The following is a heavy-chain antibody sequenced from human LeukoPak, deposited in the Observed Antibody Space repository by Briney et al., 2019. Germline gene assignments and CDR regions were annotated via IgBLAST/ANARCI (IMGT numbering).Heavy chain of an antibody. CDR1: GFTFSSYW. D-gene: IGHD6-19*01. V-gene: IGHV3-7*01. J-gene: IGHJ5*02. CDR2: IKQDGNEK. Sequence: GGSLRLSCAASGFTFSSYWMSWVRQAPGKGLEWVANIKQDGNEKYYLDSVRGRFTISRDNAKNSLYLQMNSLRAEDTAVYYCAREANSSGWYPWGQGTLVTVSS. CDR3: AREANSSGWYP.